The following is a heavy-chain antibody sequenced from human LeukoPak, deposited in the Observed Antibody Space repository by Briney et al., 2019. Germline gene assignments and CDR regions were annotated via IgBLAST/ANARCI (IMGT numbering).Heavy chain of an antibody. J-gene: IGHJ4*01. D-gene: IGHD3-22*01. CDR2: IYNTVDT. CDR1: GDSIIGYY. Sequence: PSETLSLTCTVSGDSIIGYYWSWIRQSPGKRLEWIGYIYNTVDTTYNPSLESRVTISLDMSNKQFSLRLSSVTAADTAVYCCARRRYYDSTGYNPTYYFDYWGQGILVTVSS. CDR3: ARRRYYDSTGYNPTYYFDY. V-gene: IGHV4-59*01.